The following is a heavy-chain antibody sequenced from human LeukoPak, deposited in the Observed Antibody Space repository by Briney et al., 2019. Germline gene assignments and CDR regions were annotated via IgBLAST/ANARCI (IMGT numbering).Heavy chain of an antibody. CDR1: GFTFSSYA. D-gene: IGHD1-26*01. J-gene: IGHJ4*02. CDR3: ARDFEGSYLLY. V-gene: IGHV3-30*04. Sequence: GGSLRLSCAASGFTFSSYAMHWVRQAPGKGLEWVAVISYDGSNKYYADSVKGRFTISRDNSKNTLYLQMNSLRAEDTAVYYCARDFEGSYLLYWGQGTLVTVSS. CDR2: ISYDGSNK.